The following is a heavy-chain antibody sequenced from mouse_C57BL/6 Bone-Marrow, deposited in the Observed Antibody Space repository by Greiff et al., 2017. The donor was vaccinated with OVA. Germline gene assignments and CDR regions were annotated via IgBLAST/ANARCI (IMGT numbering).Heavy chain of an antibody. J-gene: IGHJ2*01. CDR1: GYSFTDYN. Sequence: VHVKQSGPELVKPGASVKISCKASGYSFTDYNMNWVKQSNGKSLEWIGVINPNYGTTSYNQKFKGKATLTVDQSSSTAYMQLNSLTSEDSAVYYCARGRLYGNSYYFDYWGQGTTLTVSS. CDR2: INPNYGTT. D-gene: IGHD2-1*01. CDR3: ARGRLYGNSYYFDY. V-gene: IGHV1-39*01.